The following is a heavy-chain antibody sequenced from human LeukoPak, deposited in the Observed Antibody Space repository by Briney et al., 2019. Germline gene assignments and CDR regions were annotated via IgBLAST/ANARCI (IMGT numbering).Heavy chain of an antibody. CDR3: ARDLHGGYSSDY. Sequence: GGSPRLSCAASGFTFNNFGMHWVRQAPGKGLEWVAFMGYEGIHKYYADSVKGRFTISKDNSKATLYLQMNSLRPEDTAVYYCARDLHGGYSSDYWGQGTLVTVSS. CDR1: GFTFNNFG. CDR2: MGYEGIHK. D-gene: IGHD4-23*01. V-gene: IGHV3-30*02. J-gene: IGHJ4*02.